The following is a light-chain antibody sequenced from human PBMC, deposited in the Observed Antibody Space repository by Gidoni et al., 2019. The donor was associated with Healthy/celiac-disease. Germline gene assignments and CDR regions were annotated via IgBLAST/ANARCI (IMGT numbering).Light chain of an antibody. V-gene: IGLV1-51*01. J-gene: IGLJ2*01. Sequence: QSVLTQPPSVSAAPGQKVTIPCSGSSSNIGNNYVSWYQQLPGPAPKLLIYDNNKRPSGIPHLFSGSNSGTSATLGITGLQTGDEADYYCGTWDSSLSAGGVFGGGTKLTVL. CDR1: SSNIGNNY. CDR3: GTWDSSLSAGGV. CDR2: DNN.